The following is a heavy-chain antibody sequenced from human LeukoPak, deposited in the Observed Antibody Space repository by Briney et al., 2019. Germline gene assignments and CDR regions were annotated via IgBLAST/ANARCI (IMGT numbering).Heavy chain of an antibody. D-gene: IGHD3-22*01. V-gene: IGHV3-9*01. J-gene: IGHJ4*02. Sequence: GRSLRLSCAASGLTFDDYAMPWVRQAPGKGLEWVSGISWNSGSIGYADSVKGRFTISRDNAKNSLYLQMNSLRAEDTALYYCASGAYYYDSSGYTVYWGQGTLVTVSS. CDR2: ISWNSGSI. CDR3: ASGAYYYDSSGYTVY. CDR1: GLTFDDYA.